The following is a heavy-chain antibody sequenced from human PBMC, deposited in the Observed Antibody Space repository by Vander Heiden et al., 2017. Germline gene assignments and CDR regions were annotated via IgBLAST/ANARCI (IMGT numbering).Heavy chain of an antibody. D-gene: IGHD6-13*01. Sequence: QVQLVESGGGVVQPGRSLRLSCAASGFTFSSYGMHWVRQAPGKGLEWVAVIWYDGSNKYYADSVKGRFTISRDNSKNTLYMQMNRLRAEDTAVYYCARDLGAAAGSYGMDVWGQGTTVTVYS. J-gene: IGHJ6*02. CDR2: IWYDGSNK. V-gene: IGHV3-33*01. CDR1: GFTFSSYG. CDR3: ARDLGAAAGSYGMDV.